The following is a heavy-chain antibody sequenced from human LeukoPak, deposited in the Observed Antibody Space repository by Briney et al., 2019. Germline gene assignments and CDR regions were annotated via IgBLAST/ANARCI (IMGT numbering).Heavy chain of an antibody. J-gene: IGHJ3*02. CDR2: IYYSGST. Sequence: PSETLSLTCTVSGGSISSYYWSCIRQPPGKGLEWIGYIYYSGSTNYNPSLKSRVTISVDTSKNQFSLKLSSVTAADTAVYYCARVALWSGYINDNAFDIWGQGTMVTVSS. D-gene: IGHD3-3*01. CDR1: GGSISSYY. V-gene: IGHV4-59*01. CDR3: ARVALWSGYINDNAFDI.